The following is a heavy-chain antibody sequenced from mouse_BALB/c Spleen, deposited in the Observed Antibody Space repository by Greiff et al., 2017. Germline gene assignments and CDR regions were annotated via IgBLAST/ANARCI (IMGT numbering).Heavy chain of an antibody. Sequence: QVQLQQSGAELMKPGASVKISCKATGYTFSSYWIEWVKQRPGHGLEWIGEILPGSGSTNYNEKFKGKATFTADTSSNTAYMQLSSLTSEDSAVYYCARPGSDWYLDVWGAGTTVTVSS. CDR2: ILPGSGST. CDR3: ARPGSDWYLDV. V-gene: IGHV1-9*01. J-gene: IGHJ1*01. CDR1: GYTFSSYW.